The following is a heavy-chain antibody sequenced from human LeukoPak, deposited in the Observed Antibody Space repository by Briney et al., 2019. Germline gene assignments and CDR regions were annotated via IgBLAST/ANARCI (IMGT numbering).Heavy chain of an antibody. CDR3: ARHGVAYGMDV. D-gene: IGHD2-15*01. V-gene: IGHV3-33*01. CDR1: GFTFSSYG. J-gene: IGHJ6*02. CDR2: IWYDGSNK. Sequence: PGGSLRLSCAASGFTFSSYGMHWVRQAPGEGLEWVAVIWYDGSNKYYADSVKGRFTISRDNSKNTLYLQMNSLRAEDTAVYYCARHGVAYGMDVWGQGTTVTVSS.